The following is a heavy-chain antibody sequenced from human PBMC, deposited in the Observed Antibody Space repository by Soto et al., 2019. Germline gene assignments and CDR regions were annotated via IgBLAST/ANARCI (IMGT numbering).Heavy chain of an antibody. V-gene: IGHV3-23*01. CDR1: GFTFDEFG. CDR3: AKVYNYDFWSGYGY. J-gene: IGHJ4*02. D-gene: IGHD3-3*01. Sequence: GGSLRLSCAASGFTFDEFGMSWVRQVPGKGLEWVSAISGSGVNTYYGDSVKGRFTISRDNSKNTLYLQMNSPRAEDTAVYYCAKVYNYDFWSGYGYWGQGTLVTVSS. CDR2: ISGSGVNT.